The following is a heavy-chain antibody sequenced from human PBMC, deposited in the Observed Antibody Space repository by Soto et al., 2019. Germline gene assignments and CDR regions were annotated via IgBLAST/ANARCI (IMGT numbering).Heavy chain of an antibody. D-gene: IGHD1-26*01. CDR2: IWYDGSKK. J-gene: IGHJ4*02. CDR3: ATHSGNYPHGYFEE. V-gene: IGHV3-33*01. CDR1: GFTFKNCA. Sequence: GGSLRLSCAASGFTFKNCAMHWVRRAPGKGLEWVAVIWYDGSKKYYADSVKGRFTISKDNSKNMVYLQMNSLRGEDTAVYYCATHSGNYPHGYFEEWGQGTLVTVSS.